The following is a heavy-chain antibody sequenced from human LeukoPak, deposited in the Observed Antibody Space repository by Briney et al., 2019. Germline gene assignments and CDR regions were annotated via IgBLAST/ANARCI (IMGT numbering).Heavy chain of an antibody. V-gene: IGHV3-11*01. J-gene: IGHJ4*02. CDR3: AKIRYGDYADFDY. D-gene: IGHD4-17*01. CDR1: GFTFSDYY. Sequence: PGGSLRLSCAASGFTFSDYYMSWIRQAPGKGLEWVSYISSSGSTIYYADSVKGRFTISRDNAKNSLYLQMNSLRAEDTAVYYCAKIRYGDYADFDYWGQGTLVTVSS. CDR2: ISSSGSTI.